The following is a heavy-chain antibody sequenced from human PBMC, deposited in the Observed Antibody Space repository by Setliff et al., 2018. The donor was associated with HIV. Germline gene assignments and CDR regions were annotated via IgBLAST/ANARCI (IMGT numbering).Heavy chain of an antibody. V-gene: IGHV4-34*01. CDR1: GGSFSGYC. J-gene: IGHJ6*03. Sequence: SETLSLTCAVYGGSFSGYCWSWIRQPPGKGLEWIGEINHSGNTNYNPSLKSRLIISVDTSKKQFSLKRRSVTAADTAIYYCARVPGYSSGSSYMEVWGKGTTVTVSS. CDR2: INHSGNT. CDR3: ARVPGYSSGSSYMEV. D-gene: IGHD6-19*01.